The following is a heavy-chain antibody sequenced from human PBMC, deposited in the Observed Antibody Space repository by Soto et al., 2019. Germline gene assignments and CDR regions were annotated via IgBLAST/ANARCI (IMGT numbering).Heavy chain of an antibody. D-gene: IGHD6-6*01. CDR3: AKDQNLPSYNWFDP. CDR1: GLTFSSYG. J-gene: IGHJ5*02. CDR2: ISGSGGST. V-gene: IGHV3-23*01. Sequence: GGSMRLSCAASGLTFSSYGMSWVRKTPGKGLEWVSAISGSGGSTYYADSVKGRFTISRDNSKNTLYLQMNSLRAEDTAVYYCAKDQNLPSYNWFDPWGQGTLVTVSS.